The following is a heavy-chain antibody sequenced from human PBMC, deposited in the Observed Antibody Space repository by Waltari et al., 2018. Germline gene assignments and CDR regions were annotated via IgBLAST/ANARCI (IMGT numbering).Heavy chain of an antibody. J-gene: IGHJ4*02. CDR3: ARVDYSNYGFDY. Sequence: QVQLQESGPGLVQPSQTLSLTCTVSGDSISSGGYYWSWTRQHPGKGLEWIGYIYYSGSTYYNPSLKSLVTISVDTSKNQFSLKLNSVTAADTAVYYCARVDYSNYGFDYWGQGALVTVSS. V-gene: IGHV4-31*01. D-gene: IGHD4-4*01. CDR1: GDSISSGGYY. CDR2: IYYSGST.